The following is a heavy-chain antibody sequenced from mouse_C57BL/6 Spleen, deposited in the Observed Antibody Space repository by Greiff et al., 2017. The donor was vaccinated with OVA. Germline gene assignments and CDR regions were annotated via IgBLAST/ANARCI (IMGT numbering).Heavy chain of an antibody. V-gene: IGHV1-9*01. J-gene: IGHJ4*01. Sequence: QVQLQQSGAELMKPGASVKLSCKATGYTFTGYWIEWVKQRPGHGLEWIGEILPGSGSTNYNEKFKSKATLTVDTSSSTAYMQLSSLTSEDSAVYYCARGVYYYGSSDYYAMDYWGQGTSVTVSS. CDR1: GYTFTGYW. CDR2: ILPGSGST. D-gene: IGHD1-1*01. CDR3: ARGVYYYGSSDYYAMDY.